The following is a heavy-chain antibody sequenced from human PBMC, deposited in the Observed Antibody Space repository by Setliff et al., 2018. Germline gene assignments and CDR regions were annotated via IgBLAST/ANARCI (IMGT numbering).Heavy chain of an antibody. CDR3: ARARSLDFDY. CDR2: IYSSGST. V-gene: IGHV4-61*05. CDR1: GDSISNTGYY. Sequence: SETLSLTCIVAGDSISNTGYYWGWIRQPPGKGLEWIGYIYSSGSTNYNPSLESRVTILIDKSKNQFSLNLTSVTAADTAVYYCARARSLDFDYWGQGMLVTVSS. J-gene: IGHJ4*02.